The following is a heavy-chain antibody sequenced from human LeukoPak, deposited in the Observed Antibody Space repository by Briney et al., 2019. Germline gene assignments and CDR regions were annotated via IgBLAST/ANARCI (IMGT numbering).Heavy chain of an antibody. V-gene: IGHV3-9*01. CDR3: AKDKARDRYPSFDY. CDR1: GFTFDDYA. D-gene: IGHD5-24*01. J-gene: IGHJ4*02. Sequence: SLRLSCAASGFTFDDYAMNWVRQAPGKGLDWVAGINWNGGSKGYAASVKGRFTITRDNAKTFLYLEMNCLRAEDTAVYYCAKDKARDRYPSFDYWGQGTLVTVSS. CDR2: INWNGGSK.